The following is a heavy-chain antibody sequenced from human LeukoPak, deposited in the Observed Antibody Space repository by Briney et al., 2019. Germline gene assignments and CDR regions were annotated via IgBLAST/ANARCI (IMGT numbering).Heavy chain of an antibody. CDR3: ARVREGWFDP. CDR1: GYTFTGYF. Sequence: ASVKVSCKASGYTFTGYFMHWVRQVPGQGLEWMGWINPNSGGTNYEQKFQGRVIMTGDTSISTAYMELSRLRSDDTAMYYCARVREGWFDPWGQGTLVTVSS. CDR2: INPNSGGT. J-gene: IGHJ5*02. D-gene: IGHD3-10*01. V-gene: IGHV1-2*02.